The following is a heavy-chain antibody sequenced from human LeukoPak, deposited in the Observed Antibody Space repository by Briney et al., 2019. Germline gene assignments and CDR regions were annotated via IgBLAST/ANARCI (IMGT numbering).Heavy chain of an antibody. CDR1: AFTFSSYA. CDR2: ITPTGGNT. V-gene: IGHV3-23*01. CDR3: AKSLSGYYSNFDY. D-gene: IGHD3-22*01. J-gene: IGHJ4*02. Sequence: GGSLRLSCAASAFTFSSYAMSWVRQAPGKGLDWVSTITPTGGNTFHADSVRGRFSISRDNSKNTLYLQMNSLRADDTALYCCAKSLSGYYSNFDYWGQGTLVTVSS.